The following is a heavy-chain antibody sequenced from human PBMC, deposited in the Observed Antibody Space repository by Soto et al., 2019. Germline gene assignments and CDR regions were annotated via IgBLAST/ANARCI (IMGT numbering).Heavy chain of an antibody. V-gene: IGHV4-34*01. Sequence: QVQLQQWGAGLLKPSETLSLTCAVYGGSFSGYYWSWIRQPPGKGLEWIGEINHSGSTNYNPSLKSRVTISVDTSKDQFSLKLSSVTAADTAVYYCACLGGSSSWGGLYYYYGMDVWGQGTTVTVSS. CDR3: ACLGGSSSWGGLYYYYGMDV. J-gene: IGHJ6*02. CDR1: GGSFSGYY. D-gene: IGHD6-13*01. CDR2: INHSGST.